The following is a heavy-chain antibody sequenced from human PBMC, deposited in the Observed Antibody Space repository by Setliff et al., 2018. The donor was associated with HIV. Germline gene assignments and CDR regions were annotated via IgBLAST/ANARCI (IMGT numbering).Heavy chain of an antibody. CDR1: GGSFTSYY. V-gene: IGHV4-34*01. Sequence: KPSETLSLTCAVYGGSFTSYYWTWIRQAPGKDLEWIGEISHNGGTNYNPSLKSRVTISVDRSKNQFFLRLTSVTAADTAVYYCARGSYRGSGFFVRYFDFWGQGSLVTVSS. CDR2: ISHNGGT. CDR3: ARGSYRGSGFFVRYFDF. D-gene: IGHD3-3*01. J-gene: IGHJ4*02.